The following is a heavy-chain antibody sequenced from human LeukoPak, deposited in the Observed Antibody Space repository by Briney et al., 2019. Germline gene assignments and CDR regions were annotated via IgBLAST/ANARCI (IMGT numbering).Heavy chain of an antibody. V-gene: IGHV4-38-2*02. CDR2: IYHSGST. D-gene: IGHD3-10*01. J-gene: IGHJ4*02. CDR3: ASGELFGVETSDY. CDR1: GYSISSGYY. Sequence: SETLSLTCTVSGYSISSGYYWGWIRQPPGKGLGWIGSIYHSGSTYYNPSLKSRVTISVDTSKNQFSLQVTSVTAADTAVYYCASGELFGVETSDYWGQGTLVTVSS.